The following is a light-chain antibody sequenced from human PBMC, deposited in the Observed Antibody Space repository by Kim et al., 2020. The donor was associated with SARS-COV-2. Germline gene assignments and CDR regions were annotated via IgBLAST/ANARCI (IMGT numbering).Light chain of an antibody. CDR3: NSRDNSAKVI. CDR1: NLRNYY. V-gene: IGLV3-19*01. J-gene: IGLJ2*01. Sequence: SSELTQDPAVSVALGQTVRITCQGDNLRNYYATWYQHKPGQAPVLVISGRNSRPSGIPDRFSGSTSGNTASLTITGAQAEDEADYYCNSRDNSAKVIFGGGTKLTV. CDR2: GRN.